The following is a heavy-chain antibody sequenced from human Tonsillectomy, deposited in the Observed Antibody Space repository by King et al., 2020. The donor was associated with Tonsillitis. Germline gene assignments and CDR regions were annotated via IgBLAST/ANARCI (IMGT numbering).Heavy chain of an antibody. J-gene: IGHJ3*02. Sequence: QLVQSGGGVVQPGMSLRLSCEGSGFTFRTYGMHWVRQAPGKGLEWVGIIWNDGSNKFYADSVKGRFTISRDNSKNTVYLQMDSLRVEDTAGYYCARMSSASGGSEDDAFDIWGQGTMATVSS. CDR1: GFTFRTYG. V-gene: IGHV3-33*08. D-gene: IGHD3-16*01. CDR2: IWNDGSNK. CDR3: ARMSSASGGSEDDAFDI.